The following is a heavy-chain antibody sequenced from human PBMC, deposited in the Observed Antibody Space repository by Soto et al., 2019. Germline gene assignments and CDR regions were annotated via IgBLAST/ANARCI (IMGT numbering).Heavy chain of an antibody. CDR1: GGTFSSYA. Sequence: QVQLVQSGAEVKKPGSSVKVSCKASGGTFSSYAISWVRQAPGQGLEWMGGIIPIFGTANYAQKFQGRVTITAXXSXSXXYMELSSLRSEDTAVYYCARVVYCSGGSCYSYFDYWGQGTLVTVSS. CDR3: ARVVYCSGGSCYSYFDY. V-gene: IGHV1-69*12. D-gene: IGHD2-15*01. J-gene: IGHJ4*02. CDR2: IIPIFGTA.